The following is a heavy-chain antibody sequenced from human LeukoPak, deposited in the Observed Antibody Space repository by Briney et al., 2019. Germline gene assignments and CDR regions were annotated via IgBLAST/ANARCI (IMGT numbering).Heavy chain of an antibody. D-gene: IGHD1-26*01. Sequence: GGSLRLSCAASGFTFSYYGMHWVRQAPGKGLEWVAFIRYDESKKFYGDSVKGRFTISRDNSKNTLYLQMNSLRTEDTAVYYCAKSHLPNAYSGTYYCEYWGQGTLVTVSS. CDR1: GFTFSYYG. CDR2: IRYDESKK. J-gene: IGHJ4*02. V-gene: IGHV3-30*02. CDR3: AKSHLPNAYSGTYYCEY.